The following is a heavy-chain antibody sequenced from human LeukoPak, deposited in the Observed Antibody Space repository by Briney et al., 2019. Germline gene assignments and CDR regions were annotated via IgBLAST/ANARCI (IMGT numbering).Heavy chain of an antibody. CDR2: IYSGGST. D-gene: IGHD1-7*01. CDR1: GFTVSSNY. Sequence: GGSLRLSCAASGFTVSSNYMSWVRQAPGKGLEWVSVIYSGGSTYYADSVKGRFTISRDNSKNTLYLQMNSLRAEDTAVYYCARDRNWNYLGLFDYWGQGALVTVSS. J-gene: IGHJ4*02. CDR3: ARDRNWNYLGLFDY. V-gene: IGHV3-66*01.